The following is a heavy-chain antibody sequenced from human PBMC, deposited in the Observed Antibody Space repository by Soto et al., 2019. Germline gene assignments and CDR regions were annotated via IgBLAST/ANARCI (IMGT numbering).Heavy chain of an antibody. Sequence: GGSLRLSCAASGFTFSIYSINWVRQAPGKGLEWVSSISSSSSYIYYADSVKGRFTISRDNAKNSLYLQMNSLGAEDTAVYYWASREGLGSGLNYWDQGNLLTVSS. CDR2: ISSSSSYI. J-gene: IGHJ4*02. CDR3: ASREGLGSGLNY. D-gene: IGHD6-19*01. CDR1: GFTFSIYS. V-gene: IGHV3-21*01.